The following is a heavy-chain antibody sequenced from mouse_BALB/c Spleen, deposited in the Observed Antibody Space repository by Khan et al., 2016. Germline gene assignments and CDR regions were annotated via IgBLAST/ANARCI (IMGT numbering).Heavy chain of an antibody. Sequence: EVALVESGGGLVKPGGSLKLSCAASGFTFSDYYMYWVRLTPAKRLEWVATISDGGSYIYYPDSVQGRFTISSDNAKTNLYLHMSSLKSEDTAMNYCGRTGTTYSYGYFDVWGSGTTVTVSS. D-gene: IGHD1-1*01. CDR2: ISDGGSYI. CDR1: GFTFSDYY. V-gene: IGHV5-4*02. J-gene: IGHJ1*01. CDR3: GRTGTTYSYGYFDV.